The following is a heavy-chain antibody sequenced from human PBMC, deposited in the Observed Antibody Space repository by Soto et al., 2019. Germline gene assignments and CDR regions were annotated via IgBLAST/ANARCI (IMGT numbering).Heavy chain of an antibody. D-gene: IGHD5-18*01. CDR3: ARGYSYYLHYFDY. CDR2: IYHSGST. V-gene: IGHV4-30-2*01. CDR1: GGSISSGGYS. J-gene: IGHJ4*02. Sequence: SETLSLTCAVSGGSISSGGYSWSWIRQPPGKGLEWIGYIYHSGSTYYNPSLKSRVTISVDRSKNQFSLKLSSVTAADTAVYYCARGYSYYLHYFDYWGQGTLVTVSS.